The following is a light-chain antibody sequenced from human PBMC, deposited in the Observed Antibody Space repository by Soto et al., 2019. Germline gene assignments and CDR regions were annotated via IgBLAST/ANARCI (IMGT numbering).Light chain of an antibody. Sequence: EIVMTQSPATLSVSPGERATLSCRASQSVSSNLAWYQQKPGQAPRLLIYGASTRATGIPARFSGSGSGTEFTPTNSSLLSEAFAVYYCQHYNNWPRYTFGQGTKLEIK. CDR2: GAS. V-gene: IGKV3-15*01. CDR3: QHYNNWPRYT. CDR1: QSVSSN. J-gene: IGKJ2*01.